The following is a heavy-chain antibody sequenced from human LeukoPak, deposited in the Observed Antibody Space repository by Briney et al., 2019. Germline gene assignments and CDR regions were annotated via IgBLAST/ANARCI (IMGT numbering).Heavy chain of an antibody. CDR1: GFTFSSYG. CDR3: ANAPHSMVRGVIPYGMDV. CDR2: IWYDGSNK. V-gene: IGHV3-33*06. J-gene: IGHJ6*02. Sequence: GRSLRLSCAASGFTFSSYGMHWVRQAPGKGLEWVAVIWYDGSNKYYADSVKGRFTISRDNSKNTLYLQMNSLRAEDTAVYYCANAPHSMVRGVIPYGMDVWGQGTTVTVSS. D-gene: IGHD3-10*01.